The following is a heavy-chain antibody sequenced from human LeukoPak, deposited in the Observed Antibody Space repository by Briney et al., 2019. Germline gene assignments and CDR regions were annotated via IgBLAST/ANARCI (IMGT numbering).Heavy chain of an antibody. CDR1: GFSLDEYT. CDR3: AKEARGARWTGFDS. V-gene: IGHV3-43*01. Sequence: PGGSLRLSRATSGFSLDEYTVHWVRQAPGKGLEWVSLLSWFGGYTYYADSVQGRFTLSRDYSKNSLYLQMNSLRTEGTAFYYCAKEARGARWTGFDSWGQGTLVTVSS. D-gene: IGHD1-1*01. CDR2: LSWFGGYT. J-gene: IGHJ4*02.